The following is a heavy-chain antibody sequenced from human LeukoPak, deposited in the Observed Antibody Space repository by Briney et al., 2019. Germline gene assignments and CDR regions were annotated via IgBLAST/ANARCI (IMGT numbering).Heavy chain of an antibody. Sequence: PSETLSLTCTVPAGSISSHYWSWIRQPAGKGLEWIGYISYSGSTNYNPSLKSRITISVDTSKNQFSLKLSSVTAADTAVYYCARSVGGFPHPFDYWGQGTLVTVSS. V-gene: IGHV4-59*11. CDR3: ARSVGGFPHPFDY. D-gene: IGHD4-23*01. CDR1: AGSISSHY. J-gene: IGHJ4*02. CDR2: ISYSGST.